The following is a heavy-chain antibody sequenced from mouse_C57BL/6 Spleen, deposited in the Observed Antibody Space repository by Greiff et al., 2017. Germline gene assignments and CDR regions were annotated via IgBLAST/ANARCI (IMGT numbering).Heavy chain of an antibody. CDR3: ARGYYGSYSHLYFDV. J-gene: IGHJ1*03. Sequence: VQLQQPGAELVKPGASVKLSCKASGYTFTSYWMQWVKPRPGQGLEWIGEIDPSDSYTNYNKKFKGKATLTVDTSSSTAYMQLSSLTSEDSAVYYCARGYYGSYSHLYFDVWGTGTTVTVSS. CDR1: GYTFTSYW. D-gene: IGHD1-1*01. V-gene: IGHV1-50*01. CDR2: IDPSDSYT.